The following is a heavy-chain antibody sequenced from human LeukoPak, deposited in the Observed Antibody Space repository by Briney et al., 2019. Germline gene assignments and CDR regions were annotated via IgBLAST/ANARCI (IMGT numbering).Heavy chain of an antibody. J-gene: IGHJ4*02. CDR2: ISSSSTI. CDR3: ARDYGGNRFDY. D-gene: IGHD4-23*01. CDR1: GFTFSSYT. Sequence: GGSLRLFCAASGFTFSSYTMNWVRQAPGKGLEWVSYISSSSTIYYADSVKGRFTISRDNAKNSLYLQMNSLRAEDTAVYYCARDYGGNRFDYWGQGTLVTVSS. V-gene: IGHV3-48*04.